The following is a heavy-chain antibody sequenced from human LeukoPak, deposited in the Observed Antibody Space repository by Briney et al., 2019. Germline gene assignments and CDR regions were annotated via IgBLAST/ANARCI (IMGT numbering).Heavy chain of an antibody. CDR2: LSAGGGST. V-gene: IGHV3-23*01. Sequence: GGSLRLSCAASGFTFSDYAMSWVRQAPGKGLEWVSGLSAGGGSTYYADSAKGRFTISRDNSKNTLYLQMNSLRAEDTAVYYCAKGGPNDAFDIWGQGTMVTVSS. CDR3: AKGGPNDAFDI. CDR1: GFTFSDYA. J-gene: IGHJ3*02.